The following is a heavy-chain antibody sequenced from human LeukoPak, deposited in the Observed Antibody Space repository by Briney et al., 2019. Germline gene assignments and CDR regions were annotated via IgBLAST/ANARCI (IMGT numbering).Heavy chain of an antibody. CDR2: INHSGST. Sequence: PSETLSLTCAVYGGSFSGYYWSWIRQPPGKGLEWIGEINHSGSTNYNPSLKSRVTISVDTSKNQFSLKLSSVTAADTAVYYCARTTGYCSSTSCYFDPWGQGTLVTVSS. J-gene: IGHJ5*02. V-gene: IGHV4-34*01. D-gene: IGHD2-2*03. CDR1: GGSFSGYY. CDR3: ARTTGYCSSTSCYFDP.